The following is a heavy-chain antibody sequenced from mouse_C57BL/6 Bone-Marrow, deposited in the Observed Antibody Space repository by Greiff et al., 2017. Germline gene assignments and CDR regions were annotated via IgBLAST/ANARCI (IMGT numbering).Heavy chain of an antibody. D-gene: IGHD2-5*01. CDR3: ARSAVTTRYYFDY. CDR2: IHPDSGST. J-gene: IGHJ2*01. Sequence: VQLQQPGAELVKPGASVKLSCKASGYTFTSYWMHWVKQRPGQGLEWIGMIHPDSGSTNYNEKFKSKATLTVDKSSSTAYMQLSSLTSEDSAVYYCARSAVTTRYYFDYWGQGTTLTVSS. CDR1: GYTFTSYW. V-gene: IGHV1-64*01.